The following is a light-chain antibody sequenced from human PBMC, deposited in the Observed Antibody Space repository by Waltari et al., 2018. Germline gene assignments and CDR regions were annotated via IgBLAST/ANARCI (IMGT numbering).Light chain of an antibody. CDR1: QGISNY. V-gene: IGKV1-17*03. CDR3: LQYKGYPFT. Sequence: DIQMTQSPSAMSASVGDRVTITCRASQGISNYLAWFQQKPGKVPKRLIYAASSGAPSRFSGSGSGTEFTLTIGSLQPEDSASYYCLQYKGYPFTFGQGTKLEIK. CDR2: AAS. J-gene: IGKJ2*01.